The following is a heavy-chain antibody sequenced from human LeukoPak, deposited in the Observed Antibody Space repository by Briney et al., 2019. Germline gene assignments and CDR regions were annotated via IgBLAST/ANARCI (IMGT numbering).Heavy chain of an antibody. V-gene: IGHV1-2*02. CDR2: IRTMTGDT. J-gene: IGHJ5*02. Sequence: GASVMVSCKASGYNFRAYYIHWVRQAPGQGLEWLGYIRTMTGDTNYAQKFQDRVTLSMDTSTATAYMELRSLRPHDTAFYYCGRGVQSFDPWGQGTLVTVSS. CDR1: GYNFRAYY. CDR3: GRGVQSFDP.